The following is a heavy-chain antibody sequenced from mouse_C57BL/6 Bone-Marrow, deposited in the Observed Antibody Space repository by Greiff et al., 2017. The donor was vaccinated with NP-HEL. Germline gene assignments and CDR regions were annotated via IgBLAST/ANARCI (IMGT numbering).Heavy chain of an antibody. J-gene: IGHJ3*01. CDR2: IYPRDGST. CDR1: GYTFTDHT. D-gene: IGHD3-2*02. V-gene: IGHV1-78*01. Sequence: VQLQESDAELVKPGASVKISCKVSGYTFTDHTIHWMKQRPEQGLEWIGYIYPRDGSTKYNEKFKGKATLTADKSSSTAYMQLNSLTSEDSAVYFCASAGRQLRLSAWFAYWGQGTLVTVSA. CDR3: ASAGRQLRLSAWFAY.